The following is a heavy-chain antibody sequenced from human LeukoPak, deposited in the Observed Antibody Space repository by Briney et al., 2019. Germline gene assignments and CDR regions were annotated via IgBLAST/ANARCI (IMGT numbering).Heavy chain of an antibody. Sequence: PGGSLRLSCAASGYTFTSYAMNWVRQAPGQGLEWMGWINTNTGNPTYAQGFTGRFVFSLDTSVSTAYLQISSLKAEDTAVYYCARDGSSKQWLDPNDYWGQGTLVTVSS. CDR2: INTNTGNP. V-gene: IGHV7-4-1*02. CDR1: GYTFTSYA. J-gene: IGHJ4*02. D-gene: IGHD6-19*01. CDR3: ARDGSSKQWLDPNDY.